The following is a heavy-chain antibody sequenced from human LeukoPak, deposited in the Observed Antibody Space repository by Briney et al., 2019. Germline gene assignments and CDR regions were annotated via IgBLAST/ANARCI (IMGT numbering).Heavy chain of an antibody. CDR3: ATRASYYVNYY. J-gene: IGHJ4*02. D-gene: IGHD1-26*01. V-gene: IGHV3-7*01. CDR2: IKQDGSEK. Sequence: TGGSLRLSCAASGFTFSSYWMSWVRQAPGKGLEWVGNIKQDGSEKYYVDSVKGRFTISRDNAKNSLYLQMNSLRAEDTAVYYCATRASYYVNYYWGQGTLVTVSS. CDR1: GFTFSSYW.